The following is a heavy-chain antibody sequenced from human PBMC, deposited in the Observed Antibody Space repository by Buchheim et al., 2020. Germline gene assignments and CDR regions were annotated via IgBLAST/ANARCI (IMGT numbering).Heavy chain of an antibody. D-gene: IGHD3-22*01. Sequence: QVQLQESGPGLVKPSQTLSLTCTVSGGSISSGGYYWSWIRQHPGKGLEWIGYIYYSGSTYYNPSLKSRVTISVDTSKNRFSLKLNYVPAADTAVYYCARETFTYYDSKQKSADYFDYWGQGTL. CDR1: GGSISSGGYY. V-gene: IGHV4-31*03. J-gene: IGHJ4*02. CDR2: IYYSGST. CDR3: ARETFTYYDSKQKSADYFDY.